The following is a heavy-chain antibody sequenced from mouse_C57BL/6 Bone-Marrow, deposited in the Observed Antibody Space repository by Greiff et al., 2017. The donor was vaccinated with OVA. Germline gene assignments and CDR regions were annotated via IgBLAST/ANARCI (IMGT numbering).Heavy chain of an antibody. D-gene: IGHD2-3*01. Sequence: EVKLMESGEGLVKPGGSLKLSCAASGFTFSSYAMSWVRQTPEKRLEWVAYISSGGDYIYYADTVKGRFTISRDNARNTLYLQMSSLKSEDTAMYYCTRDRWLLPWYFDVWGTGTTVTVSS. CDR1: GFTFSSYA. CDR3: TRDRWLLPWYFDV. J-gene: IGHJ1*03. CDR2: ISSGGDYI. V-gene: IGHV5-9-1*02.